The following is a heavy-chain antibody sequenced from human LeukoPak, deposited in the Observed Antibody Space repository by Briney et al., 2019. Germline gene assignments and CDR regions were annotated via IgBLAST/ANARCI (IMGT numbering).Heavy chain of an antibody. CDR2: IDPGDSDT. Sequence: GESLKISCKGSGYSFTTYWIAWVRQMPGKGLEWMGIIDPGDSDTRYSPSFQGQVTISADKSISTAYLQWSSLKASDTAIYYCARIRNPHVNYDFWSGYLYWGQGTLVTVSS. J-gene: IGHJ4*02. D-gene: IGHD3-3*01. V-gene: IGHV5-51*01. CDR1: GYSFTTYW. CDR3: ARIRNPHVNYDFWSGYLY.